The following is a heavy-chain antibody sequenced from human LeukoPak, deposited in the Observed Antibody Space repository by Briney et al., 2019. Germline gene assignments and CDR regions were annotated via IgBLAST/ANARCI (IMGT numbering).Heavy chain of an antibody. Sequence: PGGSLRLSCIVSSFTFKTFAMSWVRQAPGKGLEWVALIYGDGSFTRYADSVKGRFTISRDNAKNSLYLQMNSLRADDTAVYYCAAISYLALDIWGQGTMVTVSS. CDR3: AAISYLALDI. CDR1: SFTFKTFA. V-gene: IGHV3-74*01. CDR2: IYGDGSFT. J-gene: IGHJ3*02. D-gene: IGHD2/OR15-2a*01.